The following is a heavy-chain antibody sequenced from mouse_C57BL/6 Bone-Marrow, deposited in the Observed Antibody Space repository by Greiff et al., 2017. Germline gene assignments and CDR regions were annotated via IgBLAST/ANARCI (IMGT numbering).Heavy chain of an antibody. CDR1: GYTFTDYN. CDR2: INPNNGGT. Sequence: VQLKESGPELVKPGASVKMSCKASGYTFTDYNMHWVKQSHGKSLEWIGYINPNNGGTSYNQKFKGEATLTVNKSSSTAYMELRSLTSEDSAVYYCRYSWYFDVWGTGTTVTVSS. J-gene: IGHJ1*03. V-gene: IGHV1-22*01. D-gene: IGHD1-1*01. CDR3: RYSWYFDV.